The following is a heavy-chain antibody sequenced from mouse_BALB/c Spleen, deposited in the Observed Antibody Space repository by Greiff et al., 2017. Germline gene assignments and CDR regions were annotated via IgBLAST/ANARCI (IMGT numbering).Heavy chain of an antibody. Sequence: QVQLQQSAAELARPGASVKMSCKASGYTFTSYTMHWVKQRPGQGLEWIGYINPSSGYTEYNQKFKDKTTLTADKSSSTAYMQLSSLTSEDSAVYYCASLGDLLFAYWGQGTLVTVSA. CDR3: ASLGDLLFAY. CDR1: GYTFTSYT. V-gene: IGHV1-4*02. CDR2: INPSSGYT. D-gene: IGHD1-1*01. J-gene: IGHJ3*01.